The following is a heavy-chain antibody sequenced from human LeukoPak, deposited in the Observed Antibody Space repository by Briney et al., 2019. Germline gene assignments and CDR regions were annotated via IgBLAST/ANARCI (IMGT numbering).Heavy chain of an antibody. J-gene: IGHJ4*02. CDR3: AKDFAMARGAYDY. CDR1: GFIFSNSA. Sequence: GGSLRLSCAASGFIFSNSAMSWVRQAPGKGLEWVSAISGSGVSTYYADSVKGRFTISRDNSKNTLYLQMNSLRADDTAVYYCAKDFAMARGAYDYWGQGTLVTVSS. CDR2: ISGSGVST. V-gene: IGHV3-23*01. D-gene: IGHD3-10*01.